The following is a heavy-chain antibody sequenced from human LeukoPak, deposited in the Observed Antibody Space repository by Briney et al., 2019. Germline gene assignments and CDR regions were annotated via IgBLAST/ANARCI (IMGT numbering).Heavy chain of an antibody. D-gene: IGHD5-18*01. CDR3: ARGPEDTAMVPEDY. V-gene: IGHV4-38-2*02. Sequence: SETLSLTCTVSGYSISSGYYWGWIRQPPGKGLEWIGSIYHSGSTYYNPSLKSRVTISVDTSKNQFSLKLSSVTAADTAVYYCARGPEDTAMVPEDYWGQGTLVTISS. J-gene: IGHJ4*02. CDR2: IYHSGST. CDR1: GYSISSGYY.